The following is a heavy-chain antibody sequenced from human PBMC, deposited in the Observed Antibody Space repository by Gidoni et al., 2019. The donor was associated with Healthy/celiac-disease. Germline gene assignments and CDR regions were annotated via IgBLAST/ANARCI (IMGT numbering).Heavy chain of an antibody. D-gene: IGHD2-8*02. J-gene: IGHJ6*02. CDR1: GFTFDAYG. CDR2: INWNGGST. CDR3: ARHGVLVVYAIYGGMDV. Sequence: EVQLVESGGGVVRAGGSLRLSCASSGFTFDAYGMRLVRQAPGKGLEWVSGINWNGGSTGYADSVKGRFTISRDNAKNSLYLQMNSLRAEDTALYHCARHGVLVVYAIYGGMDVWGQGTTVTVSS. V-gene: IGHV3-20*01.